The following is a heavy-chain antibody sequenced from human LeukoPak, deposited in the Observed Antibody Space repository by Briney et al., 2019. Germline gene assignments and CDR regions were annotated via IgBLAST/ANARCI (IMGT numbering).Heavy chain of an antibody. CDR2: IWYDGSNK. CDR1: GFTFSSYG. CDR3: AKADSSGYYYGNYYYYYMDV. J-gene: IGHJ6*03. D-gene: IGHD3-22*01. Sequence: PGRSLRLSCAASGFTFSSYGMHWVRQAPGKGLEWVAVIWYDGSNKYYADSVKGRFTISRGNSKNTLYLQMNSLRAEDTAVYYCAKADSSGYYYGNYYYYYMDVWGKGTTVTVSS. V-gene: IGHV3-33*06.